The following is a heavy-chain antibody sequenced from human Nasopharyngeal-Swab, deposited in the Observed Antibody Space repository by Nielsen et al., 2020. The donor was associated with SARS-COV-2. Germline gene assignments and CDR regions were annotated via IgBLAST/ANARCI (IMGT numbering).Heavy chain of an antibody. CDR3: ARENGGSVLVSYMDV. CDR1: GFTFSNYE. Sequence: GESLKISCAASGFTFSNYEMNWVRQAPGKGPEWVSYISSSGRNMYYADSVKGRFIISRDNATKSPFLQMSSLRAEDTAVYYCARENGGSVLVSYMDVWGKGTTVTVSS. V-gene: IGHV3-48*03. J-gene: IGHJ6*03. D-gene: IGHD4-23*01. CDR2: ISSSGRNM.